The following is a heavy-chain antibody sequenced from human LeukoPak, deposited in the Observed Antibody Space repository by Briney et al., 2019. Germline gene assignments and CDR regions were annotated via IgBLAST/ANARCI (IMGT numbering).Heavy chain of an antibody. J-gene: IGHJ4*02. CDR2: INPNSGGT. CDR3: ARDRGYSSSWYRGFDY. D-gene: IGHD6-13*01. CDR1: GYTFTGYY. Sequence: AASVNVSCKASGYTFTGYYMHWVRQAPGQGLEWMGRINPNSGGTNYAQKFQGRVTMTRDTSISTAYMELSRLRSDDTAVYYCARDRGYSSSWYRGFDYWGQGTLVTVSS. V-gene: IGHV1-2*06.